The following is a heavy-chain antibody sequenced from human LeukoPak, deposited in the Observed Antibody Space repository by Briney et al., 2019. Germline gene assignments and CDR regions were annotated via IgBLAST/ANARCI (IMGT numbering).Heavy chain of an antibody. Sequence: ASVKVSCKASGYTFTSYYMHWVRQAPGQGLEWMGWINPNSGGTNYAQKFQGRVTMTRDTSISTAYMELSRLRSDDTAVYYCARGGDCGGDCYSSDLFDYWGQGTLVTVSS. CDR1: GYTFTSYY. CDR2: INPNSGGT. J-gene: IGHJ4*02. D-gene: IGHD2-21*02. V-gene: IGHV1-2*02. CDR3: ARGGDCGGDCYSSDLFDY.